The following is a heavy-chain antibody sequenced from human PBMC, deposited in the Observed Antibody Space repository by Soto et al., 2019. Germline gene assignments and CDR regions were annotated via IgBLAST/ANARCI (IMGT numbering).Heavy chain of an antibody. CDR1: GGSISSSSYY. CDR3: ARNVLLWFGELFYGPPGSDPNWFDP. Sequence: PSETLSLTCTVSGGSISSSSYYWGWIRQPPGKGLEWIGSIYYSGSTYYNPSLKSRVTISVDTSKNQFSLKLSSVTAADTAVYYCARNVLLWFGELFYGPPGSDPNWFDPWGQGTLVTVSS. V-gene: IGHV4-39*01. CDR2: IYYSGST. J-gene: IGHJ5*02. D-gene: IGHD3-10*01.